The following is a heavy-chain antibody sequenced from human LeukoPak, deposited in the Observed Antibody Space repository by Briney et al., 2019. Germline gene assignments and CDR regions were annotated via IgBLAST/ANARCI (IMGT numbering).Heavy chain of an antibody. CDR3: ARQREPSHDPFDI. CDR1: GGSISSYY. J-gene: IGHJ3*02. D-gene: IGHD1-26*01. V-gene: IGHV4-4*07. CDR2: IYSSGST. Sequence: SETLSLTCTVSGGSISSYYWSWIRQPAGKGLEWIGRIYSSGSTNYNPSLKSRVTMSVNTSKNQFSLKLNSVTAADTAIYYCARQREPSHDPFDIWGQGTMVTVSS.